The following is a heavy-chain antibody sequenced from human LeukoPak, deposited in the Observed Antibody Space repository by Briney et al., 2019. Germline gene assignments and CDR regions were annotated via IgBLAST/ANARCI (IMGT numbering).Heavy chain of an antibody. CDR2: ISYDGSNK. Sequence: GGSLRLSCAASGFTFSSYAMHWVRQAPGKGLEWVAVISYDGSNKYYADSVKGRFTISRDNSKNTLYLQMNSLRAEDTAVYYCARSPPNWGFDYWGQGTLVTVSS. J-gene: IGHJ4*02. D-gene: IGHD7-27*01. V-gene: IGHV3-30*04. CDR1: GFTFSSYA. CDR3: ARSPPNWGFDY.